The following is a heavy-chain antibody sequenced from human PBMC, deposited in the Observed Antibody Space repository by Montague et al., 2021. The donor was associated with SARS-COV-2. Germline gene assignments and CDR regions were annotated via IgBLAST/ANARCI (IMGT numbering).Heavy chain of an antibody. D-gene: IGHD3-9*01. Sequence: PALVKPTQTLTLTCTFSGFPLSTSGMCVSWIRQPPGKALEWLARINWDDDKYYSTSLKTRLTISKDTSKNQVVLTMTNMDPVDTATYYCARRTYDILTGYDYGMDFWGQGTTVTVSS. CDR1: GFPLSTSGMC. V-gene: IGHV2-70*11. CDR3: ARRTYDILTGYDYGMDF. CDR2: INWDDDK. J-gene: IGHJ6*02.